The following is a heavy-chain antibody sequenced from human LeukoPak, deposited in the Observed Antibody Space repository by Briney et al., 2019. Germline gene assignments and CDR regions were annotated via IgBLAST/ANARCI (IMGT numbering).Heavy chain of an antibody. V-gene: IGHV3-74*01. D-gene: IGHD1-26*01. CDR2: INFDGSSL. CDR1: GFTFSSYA. Sequence: GGSLRLSCAASGFTFSSYAMNWVRQAPGKGLVWVSRINFDGSSLGYADCVKGRFTISRDNAKNTLYLQMNSLRAEDTAVYYCARNWELDCWGQGTLVTVSS. CDR3: ARNWELDC. J-gene: IGHJ4*02.